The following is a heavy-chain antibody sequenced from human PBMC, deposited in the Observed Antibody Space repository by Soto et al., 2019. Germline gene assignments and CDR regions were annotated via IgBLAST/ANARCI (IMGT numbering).Heavy chain of an antibody. D-gene: IGHD1-20*01. V-gene: IGHV4-34*01. CDR2: INHSGST. CDR1: GGSFSGYY. Sequence: KTSETLSLTCAVYGGSFSGYYWSWIRQPPGKGLEWIGEINHSGSTNYNPSLKSRVTISVDTSKNQFSLKLSSVTAADTAVYYCARSPKYNWKSYYYGMDVWGQGTTVTVSS. J-gene: IGHJ6*02. CDR3: ARSPKYNWKSYYYGMDV.